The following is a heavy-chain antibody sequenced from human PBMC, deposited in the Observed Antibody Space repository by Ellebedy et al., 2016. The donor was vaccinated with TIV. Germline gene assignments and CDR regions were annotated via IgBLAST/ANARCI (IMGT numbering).Heavy chain of an antibody. Sequence: ASVKVSCKASGYTFSSYYMHWVRQAPGQGLEWMGIINPSGGRISYAQKFQGRVTLTRDTSTSTVYMELSRLKCEDTAVYYCAREIGCRGGTCYYYGMDVWGQGTTVIVSS. CDR1: GYTFSSYY. J-gene: IGHJ6*02. CDR2: INPSGGRI. CDR3: AREIGCRGGTCYYYGMDV. D-gene: IGHD2-15*01. V-gene: IGHV1-46*01.